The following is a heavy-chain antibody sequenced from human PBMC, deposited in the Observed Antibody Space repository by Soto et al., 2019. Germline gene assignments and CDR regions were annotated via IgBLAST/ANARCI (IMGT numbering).Heavy chain of an antibody. CDR1: GFTFSSYW. CDR2: IKQDGRET. CDR3: ARSGFYGPANLDS. Sequence: PGGSLRLSCAVSGFTFSSYWMSWVRRAPGGGLEWVANIKQDGRETSYVDSVKGRFTISRDNANNSVFLLMTSLRAEDTATYYCARSGFYGPANLDSWGQGALVTVSS. D-gene: IGHD3-10*01. V-gene: IGHV3-7*03. J-gene: IGHJ4*02.